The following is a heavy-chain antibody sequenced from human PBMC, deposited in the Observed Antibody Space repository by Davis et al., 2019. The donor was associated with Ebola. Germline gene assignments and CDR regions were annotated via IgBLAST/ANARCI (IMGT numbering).Heavy chain of an antibody. J-gene: IGHJ6*02. D-gene: IGHD2-2*01. V-gene: IGHV4-59*01. CDR3: ARASGIVVVAGAPFYYYNGLDV. CDR1: GDSISSYF. Sequence: PSETLSLTCTISGDSISSYFWNWIRQPPGKGLEWIGYIHYSGSTNYNPSLKSRVTIPVDTSKNQFSLKLSSVTAADTAVYYCARASGIVVVAGAPFYYYNGLDVWGQGTTVSVSS. CDR2: IHYSGST.